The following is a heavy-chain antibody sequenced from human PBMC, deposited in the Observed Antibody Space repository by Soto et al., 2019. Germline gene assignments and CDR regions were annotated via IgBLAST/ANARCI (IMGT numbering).Heavy chain of an antibody. J-gene: IGHJ4*02. D-gene: IGHD1-26*01. Sequence: QLQLQESGSGLVKPSQTLSLTCAVSGGSISSGGYSWSWIRQPPGKGLESIGYIYHSGSTYYNPSLKSRVTIAVHRSKHHFPLKLSSVTAADTAVYYCASNRGGSPPIFDYWGQGTLVTVSS. V-gene: IGHV4-30-2*01. CDR2: IYHSGST. CDR3: ASNRGGSPPIFDY. CDR1: GGSISSGGYS.